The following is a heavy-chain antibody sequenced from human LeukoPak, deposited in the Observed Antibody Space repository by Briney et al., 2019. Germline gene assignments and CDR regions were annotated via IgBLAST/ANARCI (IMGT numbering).Heavy chain of an antibody. CDR3: AKDWDYDILTGYYSSATEYFQH. CDR1: GFTFDNYA. Sequence: GGSLRLSCTASGFTFDNYAMIWVRQAPGKGLEWVSVISGSGDGTYSADSVRGRFTISRDNSKNTLYLEMSSLRVEDTAVYHCAKDWDYDILTGYYSSATEYFQHWGQGTLVTVSS. V-gene: IGHV3-23*01. CDR2: ISGSGDGT. J-gene: IGHJ1*01. D-gene: IGHD3-9*01.